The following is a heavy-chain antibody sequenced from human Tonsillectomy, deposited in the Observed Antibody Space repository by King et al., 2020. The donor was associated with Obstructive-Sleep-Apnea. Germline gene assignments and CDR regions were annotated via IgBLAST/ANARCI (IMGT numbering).Heavy chain of an antibody. V-gene: IGHV4-59*08. D-gene: IGHD6-13*01. CDR2: IYYSGST. CDR1: GGSISSYY. Sequence: QLQESGPGLVKPSETLSLTCTVSGGSISSYYWSWIRQPPGKGLEWIGYIYYSGSTNYNPSLESRVTISVDTSKNQFSLKLSSVTAADTAVYYCARLFYSSSWYYFDYWGQGTLVTVSS. CDR3: ARLFYSSSWYYFDY. J-gene: IGHJ4*02.